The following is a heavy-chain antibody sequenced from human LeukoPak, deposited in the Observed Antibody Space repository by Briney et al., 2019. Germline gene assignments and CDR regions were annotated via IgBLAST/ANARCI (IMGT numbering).Heavy chain of an antibody. Sequence: ASVKVSCKASGYTFTGYYMHWVRQAPGQGLKWMGWINPNSGGTNYAQKFQGRVTMTRDTSISTAYMELSRLRSDDTAVYYCARDYGGNSAAFDIWGQGTMVTVSS. CDR1: GYTFTGYY. CDR2: INPNSGGT. V-gene: IGHV1-2*02. CDR3: ARDYGGNSAAFDI. D-gene: IGHD4-23*01. J-gene: IGHJ3*02.